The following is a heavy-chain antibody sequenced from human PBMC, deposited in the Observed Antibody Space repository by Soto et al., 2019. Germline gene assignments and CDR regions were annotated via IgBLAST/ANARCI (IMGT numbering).Heavy chain of an antibody. CDR3: ARGRYGDY. CDR2: ISAHSGNT. CDR1: GYAFTTYG. V-gene: IGHV1-18*01. D-gene: IGHD1-1*01. J-gene: IGHJ4*02. Sequence: QVHLVQSGAEVKKPGASVKVSCKGSGYAFTTYGITWVRQAPGQGLEWMGWISAHSGNTNYAQKHQGRVTVTRDTSTRTAYMELRRLRSDDTAVYYCARGRYGDYWGQGALVTVSS.